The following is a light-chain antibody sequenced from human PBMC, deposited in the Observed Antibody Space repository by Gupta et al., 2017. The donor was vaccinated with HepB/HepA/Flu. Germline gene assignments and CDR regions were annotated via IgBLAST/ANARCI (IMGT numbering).Light chain of an antibody. CDR2: AAS. V-gene: IGKV1-39*01. CDR1: QSNSSY. CDR3: QQSDSTLFT. Sequence: DIQMTQSPSSLSASVGDRVTITCRASQSNSSYLNWYQQKPGKAPKLLIYAASSLQSGVPSRFSGSGSGTDFTLTISSLQPEDFATYYCQQSDSTLFTFGPGTKVDIK. J-gene: IGKJ3*01.